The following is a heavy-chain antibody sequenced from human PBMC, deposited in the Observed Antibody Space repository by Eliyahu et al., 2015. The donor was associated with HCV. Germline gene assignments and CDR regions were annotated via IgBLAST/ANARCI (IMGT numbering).Heavy chain of an antibody. CDR2: IWYDGSNK. CDR1: GFTFSSYG. CDR3: ARQIVPGNYYYYGMDV. Sequence: SGFTFSSYGMHWVRQAPGKGLEWVAVIWYDGSNKYYADSVKGRFTISRDNSKNTLYLQMNSLRAEDTAVYYCARQIVPGNYYYYGMDVWGQGTTVTVSS. D-gene: IGHD2-2*01. J-gene: IGHJ6*02. V-gene: IGHV3-33*01.